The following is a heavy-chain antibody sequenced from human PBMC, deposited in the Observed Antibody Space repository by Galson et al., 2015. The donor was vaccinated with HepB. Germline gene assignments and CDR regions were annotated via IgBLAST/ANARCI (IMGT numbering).Heavy chain of an antibody. Sequence: CAISGDSVSRNGAAWNWIRQSPSRGLEWLGRTYYRSKWYYDYAVSVKSRIDINPDTSKNQFSLQLNSVTPEDTAMYYCAHGRANAFDVWGQGTMVTVSS. CDR3: AHGRANAFDV. J-gene: IGHJ3*01. CDR2: TYYRSKWYY. V-gene: IGHV6-1*01. CDR1: GDSVSRNGAA. D-gene: IGHD1-26*01.